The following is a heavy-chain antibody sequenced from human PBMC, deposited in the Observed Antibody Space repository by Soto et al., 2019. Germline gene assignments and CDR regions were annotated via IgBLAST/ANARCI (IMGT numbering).Heavy chain of an antibody. CDR2: ISYDGSNK. CDR1: GFTFSSYG. CDR3: AKDRGTMVRGVINNYYGMDV. Sequence: GGSLRLSCAASGFTFSSYGMHWVRQAPGKGLGWVAVISYDGSNKYYADSVKGRLTISRDNSKNTLYLQMNSLRAEDTAVYYCAKDRGTMVRGVINNYYGMDVWGQGTTVTVSS. D-gene: IGHD3-10*01. J-gene: IGHJ6*02. V-gene: IGHV3-30*18.